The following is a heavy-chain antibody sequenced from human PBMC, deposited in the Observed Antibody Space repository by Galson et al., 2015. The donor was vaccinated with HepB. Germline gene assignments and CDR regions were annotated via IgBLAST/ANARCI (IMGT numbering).Heavy chain of an antibody. CDR3: ASTLGATRRTLNYYFDY. CDR1: GGTFSSYA. Sequence: SVKVSCKASGGTFSSYAISWVRQAPGQGLEWMGRIIPILGIANYAQKFQGRVTITADKSTSTAYMELSSLRSEDTAVYYCASTLGATRRTLNYYFDYWGQGTLVTVSS. CDR2: IIPILGIA. J-gene: IGHJ4*02. V-gene: IGHV1-69*04. D-gene: IGHD1-26*01.